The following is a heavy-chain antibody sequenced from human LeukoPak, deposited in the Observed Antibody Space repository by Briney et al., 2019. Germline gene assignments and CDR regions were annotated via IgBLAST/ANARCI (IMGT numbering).Heavy chain of an antibody. CDR2: INPSGGST. D-gene: IGHD4-17*01. CDR3: ARDNYGDYGGY. CDR1: GYTFTGYY. J-gene: IGHJ4*02. Sequence: ASVKVSCKASGYTFTGYYMHWARQAPGQGLEWMGIINPSGGSTSYAQKFQGRVTMTRDMSTSTVYMELNSLRSEDTAVYYCARDNYGDYGGYWGQGTLVTVSS. V-gene: IGHV1-46*01.